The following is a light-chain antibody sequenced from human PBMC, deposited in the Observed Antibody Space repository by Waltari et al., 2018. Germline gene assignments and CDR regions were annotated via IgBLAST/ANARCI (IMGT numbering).Light chain of an antibody. J-gene: IGLJ3*02. CDR3: CSYAGGYSWV. CDR1: SSDVGGYNY. Sequence: QSALTQPRSVSGSPGQSVTISCTGTSSDVGGYNYVSWYQQHPVKAPTLMIYDVSNRPSGVPDRFSGSKSGNTASLTISGLQAEDEADYYCCSYAGGYSWVFGGGTKLTVL. V-gene: IGLV2-11*01. CDR2: DVS.